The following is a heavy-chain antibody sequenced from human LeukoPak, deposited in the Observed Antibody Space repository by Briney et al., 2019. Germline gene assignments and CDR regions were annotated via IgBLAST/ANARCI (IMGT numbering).Heavy chain of an antibody. Sequence: SETLSLTCTVSGGAISNYYWSWIRQPPGKGLEWIGYIYYSGSTNYNPSLKNRVTISLDTSKNQFSLKLNSVTAADTAVYYCARRVDTSMVGDYWGQGTLVTVSS. J-gene: IGHJ4*02. CDR2: IYYSGST. V-gene: IGHV4-59*01. D-gene: IGHD5-18*01. CDR3: ARRVDTSMVGDY. CDR1: GGAISNYY.